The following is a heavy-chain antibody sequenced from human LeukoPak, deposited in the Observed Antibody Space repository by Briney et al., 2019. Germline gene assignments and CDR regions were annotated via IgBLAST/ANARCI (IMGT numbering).Heavy chain of an antibody. J-gene: IGHJ4*02. CDR2: IASDGSST. D-gene: IGHD4-23*01. CDR3: ARGRPHGNDY. Sequence: PEGSLRLSCAASGFTFSSYWMNWVRQAPGKGLVWVSRIASDGSSTTYADSVKGRFSISRDNAENTLYLQMNSLRVEDTAVYYCARGRPHGNDYWGQGTLVTVSS. CDR1: GFTFSSYW. V-gene: IGHV3-74*01.